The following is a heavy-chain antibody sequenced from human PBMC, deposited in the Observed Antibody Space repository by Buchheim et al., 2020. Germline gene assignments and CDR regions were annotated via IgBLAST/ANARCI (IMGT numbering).Heavy chain of an antibody. J-gene: IGHJ6*02. CDR1: GFTFSNYL. V-gene: IGHV3-30*18. CDR2: ISSDGSNK. Sequence: QVQLVESGGGVVQPGRSLRLSCAASGFTFSNYLIHWVRQAPGKGLEWVAVISSDGSNKYYTESLKGRFTISRDNSKNTLYLQMNSLRAEDTAVYYCAKDRAVLWVKTYYYYAMDVWGQGTT. CDR3: AKDRAVLWVKTYYYYAMDV. D-gene: IGHD3-10*01.